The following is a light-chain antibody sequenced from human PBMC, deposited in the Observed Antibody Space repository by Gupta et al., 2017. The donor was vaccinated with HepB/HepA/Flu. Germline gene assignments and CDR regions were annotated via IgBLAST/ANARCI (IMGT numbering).Light chain of an antibody. J-gene: IGLJ2*01. CDR1: SLRSYY. Sequence: GQTVRITCQGDSLRSYYASWYQQQPGQAPVLVIYGKNNRPSGIPDRFSGSSSGNTASLTITGAQAEDEADYYCNSRDSSGNHLVFGGGTKLTVL. V-gene: IGLV3-19*01. CDR2: GKN. CDR3: NSRDSSGNHLV.